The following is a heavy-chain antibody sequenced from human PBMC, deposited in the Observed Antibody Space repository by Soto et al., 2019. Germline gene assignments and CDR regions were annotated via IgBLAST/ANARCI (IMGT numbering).Heavy chain of an antibody. CDR1: GFPFSDYY. CDR3: ARSFPGTTSFGS. V-gene: IGHV3-72*01. CDR2: SRDKGNSYST. J-gene: IGHJ4*02. Sequence: EVHLVESGGGLVQPGGSLRLSCAGSGFPFSDYYIDWVRQAPGKGLEWVGRSRDKGNSYSTDYAASVKGRFSVSRETSKISLYLQMNSLKADDTVLYYCARSFPGTTSFGSWGQGTLVTVSS. D-gene: IGHD1-7*01.